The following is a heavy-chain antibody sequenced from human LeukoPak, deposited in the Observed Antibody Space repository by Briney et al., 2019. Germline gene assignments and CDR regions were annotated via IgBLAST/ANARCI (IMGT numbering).Heavy chain of an antibody. D-gene: IGHD3-10*01. CDR1: GFTFSSYS. V-gene: IGHV3-21*01. J-gene: IGHJ5*02. CDR2: ISSSSSYI. Sequence: GGSLRLSCAASGFTFSSYSMNWVRQAPGKGLEWVSSISSSSSYIYYADSVKGRFTISRDNAKNSLYPQMNSLRAEDTAVYYCARTYYGSGSYYNVGWFDPWGQGTLVTVSS. CDR3: ARTYYGSGSYYNVGWFDP.